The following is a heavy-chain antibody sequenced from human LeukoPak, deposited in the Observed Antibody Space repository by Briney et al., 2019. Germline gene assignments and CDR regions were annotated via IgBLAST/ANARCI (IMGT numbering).Heavy chain of an antibody. J-gene: IGHJ5*02. Sequence: PSETLSLICSVSGGSMNSHYWSWIRQPAGKGLEWIGRIYTTGTTNYNPSLRSRVTMSVDTSKSQFSLTLTSVTAADTAVYFCARAGYTASHYWLDPWGHGMLVSVSS. V-gene: IGHV4-4*07. D-gene: IGHD5-18*01. CDR3: ARAGYTASHYWLDP. CDR2: IYTTGTT. CDR1: GGSMNSHY.